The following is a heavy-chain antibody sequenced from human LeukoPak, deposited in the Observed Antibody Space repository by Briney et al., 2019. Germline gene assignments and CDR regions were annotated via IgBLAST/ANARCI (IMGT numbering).Heavy chain of an antibody. CDR1: GGSFSGYY. V-gene: IGHV3-23*01. Sequence: PSETLSLTCAVYGGSFSGYYWSWVRQAPGKGLEWVSAISGSGGSTYYADSVKGRFTISRDNSKNTLYLQMNSLRAEDTAVYYCAKYVITFGGVIAPFDYWGQGTLVTVSS. D-gene: IGHD3-16*02. CDR3: AKYVITFGGVIAPFDY. J-gene: IGHJ4*02. CDR2: ISGSGGST.